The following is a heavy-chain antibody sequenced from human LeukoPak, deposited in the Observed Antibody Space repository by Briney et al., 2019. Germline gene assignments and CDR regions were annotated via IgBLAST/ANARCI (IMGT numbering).Heavy chain of an antibody. Sequence: PGGSLRLSCAASGFTFSNYNMNWVRQAPGKGPEWVSYISSGSGTIYYADSVKGRFTISRDNAKNSLYLQMNSLRAEDTAVYYCARDSNDYVWGTYPYYFDYWGQGTLVTVSS. CDR2: ISSGSGTI. J-gene: IGHJ4*02. CDR3: ARDSNDYVWGTYPYYFDY. CDR1: GFTFSNYN. V-gene: IGHV3-48*01. D-gene: IGHD3-16*01.